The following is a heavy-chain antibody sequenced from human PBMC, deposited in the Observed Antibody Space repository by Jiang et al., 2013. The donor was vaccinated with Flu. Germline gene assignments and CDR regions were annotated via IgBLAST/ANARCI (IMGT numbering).Heavy chain of an antibody. J-gene: IGHJ3*02. CDR1: GGSISSSNW. Sequence: GPGLVKPSGTLSLTCAVSGGSISSSNWWSWVRQPPGKGLEWIGEIYHSGSTNYNPSLKSRVTISVDKSKNQFSLKLSSVTAVDTAVYYCARPTFIDFWSGYDAFDIWGQGTMVTVSS. V-gene: IGHV4-4*02. CDR3: ARPTFIDFWSGYDAFDI. D-gene: IGHD3-3*01. CDR2: IYHSGST.